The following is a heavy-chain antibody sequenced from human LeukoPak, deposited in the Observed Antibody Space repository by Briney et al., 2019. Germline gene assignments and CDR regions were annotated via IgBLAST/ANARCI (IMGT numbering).Heavy chain of an antibody. CDR1: GFTFSSYS. CDR3: ARVGVFWLGREGNFDY. V-gene: IGHV3-21*01. D-gene: IGHD3-16*01. Sequence: PGGSLRLSCAASGFTFSSYSMNWVRQAPGKGLEWVSSISSSSSYIYYADSVKGRFTISRDNAKNSLYLQMNSLRAEDTAVYYCARVGVFWLGREGNFDYWGQGTLVTVSS. J-gene: IGHJ4*02. CDR2: ISSSSSYI.